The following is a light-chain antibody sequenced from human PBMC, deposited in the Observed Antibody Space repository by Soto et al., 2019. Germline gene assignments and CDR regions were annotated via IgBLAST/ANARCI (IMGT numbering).Light chain of an antibody. CDR3: QQYAGPPTT. V-gene: IGKV3-20*01. CDR1: QSVSNNY. CDR2: GAS. J-gene: IGKJ5*01. Sequence: VFTKSPGTLSLSPGGRATLSCRSSQSVSNNYLAWYQQKPGQAPRVIMYGASRRATGIPDRFSGGGSGTDFTLTISRLEPEDFAVYFCQQYAGPPTTFGQGTRLE.